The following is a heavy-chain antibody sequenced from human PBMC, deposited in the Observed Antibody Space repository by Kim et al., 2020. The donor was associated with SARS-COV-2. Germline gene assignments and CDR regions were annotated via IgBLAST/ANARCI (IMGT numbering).Heavy chain of an antibody. V-gene: IGHV3-30-3*01. Sequence: GSLRLSCAASGFTFSSYAMHWVRQAPGKGLEWVAVISYDGSNKYYADSVKGRFTISRDNSKNTLYLQMNSLRAEDTAVYYCARTSNGYYFDAFDIWGQGKWSPSLQ. D-gene: IGHD3-22*01. J-gene: IGHJ3*02. CDR2: ISYDGSNK. CDR3: ARTSNGYYFDAFDI. CDR1: GFTFSSYA.